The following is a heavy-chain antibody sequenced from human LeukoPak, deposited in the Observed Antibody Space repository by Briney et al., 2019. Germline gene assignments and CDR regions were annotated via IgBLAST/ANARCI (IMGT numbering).Heavy chain of an antibody. CDR1: GFTFSSYG. Sequence: GGSLRLSCAASGFTFSSYGMHWARQAPGKGLEWVAVISYDGSKKYYADSVKGRFTISRDNSKNTLYLQMNSLRAEDTAVYYCAKDLGYCSSGSCTTIDYWGQGTLVTVSS. D-gene: IGHD2-15*01. J-gene: IGHJ4*02. CDR3: AKDLGYCSSGSCTTIDY. CDR2: ISYDGSKK. V-gene: IGHV3-30*18.